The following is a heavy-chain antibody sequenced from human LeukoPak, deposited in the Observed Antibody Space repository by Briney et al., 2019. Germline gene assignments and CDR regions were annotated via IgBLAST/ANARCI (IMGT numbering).Heavy chain of an antibody. V-gene: IGHV1-24*01. D-gene: IGHD3-10*01. CDR3: VRDGEGVAISVNYWFDP. CDR2: FDPEDGET. CDR1: GYTLTELS. J-gene: IGHJ5*02. Sequence: ASVKVSCKVSGYTLTELSMHWVRQAPGKGLEWMGGFDPEDGETIYAQKFQGRVTMTRNTSISTAYMELRSLRSEDTAMYYCVRDGEGVAISVNYWFDPWGQGTLVTVSS.